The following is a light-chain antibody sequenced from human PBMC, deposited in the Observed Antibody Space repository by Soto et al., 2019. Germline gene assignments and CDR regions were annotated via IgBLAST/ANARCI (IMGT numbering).Light chain of an antibody. CDR1: QTISHY. J-gene: IGKJ2*01. V-gene: IGKV1-39*01. CDR3: QQSSSAPYT. Sequence: DLQMTQSPSSLSASVGERVTITCRASQTISHYLNWYRQQPGRAPELLIYAASNLQSGVPSRFSGSGSGTEFTLTINSLHPEDFATYFCQQSSSAPYTFGLGTRLEI. CDR2: AAS.